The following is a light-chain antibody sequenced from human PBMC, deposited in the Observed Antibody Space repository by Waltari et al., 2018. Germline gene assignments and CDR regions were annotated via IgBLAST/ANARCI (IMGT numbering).Light chain of an antibody. Sequence: EIVLTQSPGTLSLSPGERATLSCRASQSVTSISLNWYQQKLGQAPRLLIYVTSTRATGIPDRFSGSGSVTDFTLTISRLEPEDFAVYYCQQYDGEVVTVGGGTKVEI. J-gene: IGKJ4*01. V-gene: IGKV3-20*01. CDR3: QQYDGEVVT. CDR1: QSVTSIS. CDR2: VTS.